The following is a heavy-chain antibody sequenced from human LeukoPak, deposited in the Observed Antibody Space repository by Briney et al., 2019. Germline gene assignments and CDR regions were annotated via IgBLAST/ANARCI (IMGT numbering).Heavy chain of an antibody. Sequence: SETLSLTCAVSGGSISSSNWWSWVRQPPGKGLEWIGEIYHSGNTNYNPSLKGRVTILEDKSKNQFSLKLCSVTAADTAVYYCARLSLKVLEWSPTKGKETHYFDYWGQGTLVTVSS. D-gene: IGHD3-3*01. CDR1: GGSISSSNW. V-gene: IGHV4-4*02. CDR2: IYHSGNT. J-gene: IGHJ4*02. CDR3: ARLSLKVLEWSPTKGKETHYFDY.